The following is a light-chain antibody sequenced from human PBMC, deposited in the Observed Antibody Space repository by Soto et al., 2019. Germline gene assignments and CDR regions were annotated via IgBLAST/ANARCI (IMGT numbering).Light chain of an antibody. CDR1: QGIGSY. V-gene: IGKV1-9*01. CDR2: AAS. Sequence: IQLTQSPSSLSASVGDRVTITCRASQGIGSYLAWYQQKPGEAPKLLIYAASTLQSGVPSRFSGSGSGTDFALTISSLQAEDFATYYCQQLSSYPLTFGGGTKVEIK. J-gene: IGKJ4*01. CDR3: QQLSSYPLT.